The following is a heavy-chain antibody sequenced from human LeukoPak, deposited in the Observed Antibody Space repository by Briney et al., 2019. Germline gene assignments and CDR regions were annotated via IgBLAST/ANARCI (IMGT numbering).Heavy chain of an antibody. CDR3: ARVEGRGSYIRNWVIDY. Sequence: SETLSLTCTVSGGSISSYYWSWIRQPAGKGLEWIGRIYTSGSTNYNPSLKSRVTMSVDTSKNQFSLKLSSVTAADTAVYYCARVEGRGSYIRNWVIDYWGQGTLVTVSS. CDR2: IYTSGST. D-gene: IGHD1-26*01. CDR1: GGSISSYY. J-gene: IGHJ4*02. V-gene: IGHV4-4*07.